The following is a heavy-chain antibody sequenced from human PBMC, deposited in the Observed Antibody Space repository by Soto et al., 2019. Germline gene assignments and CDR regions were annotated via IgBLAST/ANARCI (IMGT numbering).Heavy chain of an antibody. D-gene: IGHD2-15*01. J-gene: IGHJ1*01. V-gene: IGHV4-31*11. CDR3: TLNHCAGGGCYDRDY. CDR2: ISSGGSP. Sequence: PSETLSLTGDVSDECVTSPGNYWNWIRQRPDTGLEWIGYISSGGSPFYNPSLKSRASISLDTSKNVISLTLRSVTAADTAVYYCTLNHCAGGGCYDRDYWGRGTRVTVSS. CDR1: DECVTSPGNY.